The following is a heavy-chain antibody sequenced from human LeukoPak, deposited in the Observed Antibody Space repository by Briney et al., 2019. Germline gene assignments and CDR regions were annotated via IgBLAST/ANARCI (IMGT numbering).Heavy chain of an antibody. Sequence: GGSLRLSCAASGFTFSSYWMHWVHQAPGKGLVWVSWINSDRSSTSYADSLKGRFTISRDNAQNTLYLQMNSLRAEDTAVYYCASPNRNSFAYWGQGTLVTVSS. CDR1: GFTFSSYW. D-gene: IGHD1-14*01. V-gene: IGHV3-74*01. CDR3: ASPNRNSFAY. J-gene: IGHJ4*02. CDR2: INSDRSST.